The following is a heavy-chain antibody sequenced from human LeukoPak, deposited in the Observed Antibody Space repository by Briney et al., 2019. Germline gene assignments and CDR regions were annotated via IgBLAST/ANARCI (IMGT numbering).Heavy chain of an antibody. V-gene: IGHV3-48*03. CDR1: GFTLSNYE. Sequence: GGSLRLSCAASGFTLSNYEMSWVRQAPGKGLEWVSHISTSGSTVCLADSVEGRFTVSRDNAKNSLFLQMNNLRGEDTAGYFCARDASGPGDEIDIWGQGTMVTVSS. D-gene: IGHD1-14*01. J-gene: IGHJ3*02. CDR3: ARDASGPGDEIDI. CDR2: ISTSGSTV.